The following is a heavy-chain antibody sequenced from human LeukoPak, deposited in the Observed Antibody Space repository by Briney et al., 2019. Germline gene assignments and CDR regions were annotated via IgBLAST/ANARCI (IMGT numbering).Heavy chain of an antibody. CDR3: ASRSTSCYYYYGMDV. CDR2: IYSGGST. CDR1: GFTVSSNY. D-gene: IGHD2-2*01. J-gene: IGHJ6*02. Sequence: GGSLRLSCAASGFTVSSNYMSWVRQAPGKGLEWVSVIYSGGSTYYADSVKGRFTISRDNSKNTLYLQMNSLRAEDTAVYYCASRSTSCYYYYGMDVWGQGTTVTVSS. V-gene: IGHV3-66*02.